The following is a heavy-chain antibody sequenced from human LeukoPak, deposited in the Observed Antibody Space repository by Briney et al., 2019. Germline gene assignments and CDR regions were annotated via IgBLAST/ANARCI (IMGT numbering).Heavy chain of an antibody. V-gene: IGHV1-2*02. CDR3: ARDARRGYCSSTSCPQVY. J-gene: IGHJ4*02. D-gene: IGHD2-2*01. CDR1: GYTFTGYY. Sequence: ASVKVSCKASGYTFTGYYMHWVRQAPGQGLEWMGCINPNSGGTNYAQKFQGRVTMTRDTSISTAYMELSRLRSDDTAVYYCARDARRGYCSSTSCPQVYWGQGTLVTVSS. CDR2: INPNSGGT.